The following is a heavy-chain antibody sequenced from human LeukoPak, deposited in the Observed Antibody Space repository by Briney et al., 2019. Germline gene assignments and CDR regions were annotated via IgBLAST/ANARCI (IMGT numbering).Heavy chain of an antibody. D-gene: IGHD3-22*01. CDR1: GFTFSSYG. CDR3: AKDSWFLDSSGYYKPEYFPDF. Sequence: GGSLRLSCAASGFTFSSYGMHWVRQAPGKGLEWVAVIWYDGSNKYYADSVKGRFTISRDNSKNTLYLQMNSLRAEDTAVYYCAKDSWFLDSSGYYKPEYFPDFWGQGTLANGFS. J-gene: IGHJ4*02. V-gene: IGHV3-33*06. CDR2: IWYDGSNK.